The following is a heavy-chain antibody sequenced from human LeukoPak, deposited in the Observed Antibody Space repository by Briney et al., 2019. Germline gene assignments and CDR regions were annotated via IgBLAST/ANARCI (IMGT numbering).Heavy chain of an antibody. J-gene: IGHJ4*02. CDR3: ARDRFVLDSSGPMGY. CDR2: ISYDGSNK. Sequence: GGSLRLSCAASGFTFSSYAMHWVRQAPGKGLEWVAVISYDGSNKYYADSVKGRFTISRDNSKNTLYLQMNSLRAEDTAVYYCARDRFVLDSSGPMGYWGQGTLVTVSS. V-gene: IGHV3-30-3*01. CDR1: GFTFSSYA. D-gene: IGHD3-22*01.